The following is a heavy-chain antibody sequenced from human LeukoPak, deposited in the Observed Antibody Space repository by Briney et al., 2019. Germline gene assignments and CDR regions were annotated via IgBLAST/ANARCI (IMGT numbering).Heavy chain of an antibody. Sequence: ASVKVSCKASGYTFTSYYMHWVRQAPGQGLEWMGIINPSGGSTSYAQKFQGRVTMTTDTSTSTVYMELRSLRSDDTAVYYCARDLKMGYSSGRYSWGTGSSNDYWGQGTLVTVSS. CDR1: GYTFTSYY. V-gene: IGHV1-46*01. J-gene: IGHJ4*02. D-gene: IGHD6-19*01. CDR3: ARDLKMGYSSGRYSWGTGSSNDY. CDR2: INPSGGST.